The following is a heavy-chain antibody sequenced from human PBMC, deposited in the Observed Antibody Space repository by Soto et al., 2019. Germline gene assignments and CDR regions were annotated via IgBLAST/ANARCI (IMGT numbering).Heavy chain of an antibody. J-gene: IGHJ4*02. CDR3: ARRHYDILTGYHYYFDY. CDR2: IYYGGST. CDR1: GGSISSYY. Sequence: SETLSLTCTVSGGSISSYYWSWIRQPPGKGLEWIGQIYYGGSTNYNPSLKSRVTISLDTSKNQLSLEVRSVTAADTAVYYCARRHYDILTGYHYYFDYWGQGTRVTVSS. D-gene: IGHD3-9*01. V-gene: IGHV4-59*08.